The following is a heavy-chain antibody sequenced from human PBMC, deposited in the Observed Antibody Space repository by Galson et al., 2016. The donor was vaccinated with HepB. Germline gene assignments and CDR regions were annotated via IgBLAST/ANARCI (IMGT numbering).Heavy chain of an antibody. J-gene: IGHJ4*02. CDR3: AKDLGRSVGTIAF. CDR2: INWNSGYR. Sequence: SLRLSCAASGFTFQSFAMHWVRQAPGKGLEWVSGINWNSGYRDYAASVKGRFTISRDNAKNSLYLEMNSLRPDDSAFYYCAKDLGRSVGTIAFWGQGTLITVPS. CDR1: GFTFQSFA. D-gene: IGHD5/OR15-5a*01. V-gene: IGHV3-9*01.